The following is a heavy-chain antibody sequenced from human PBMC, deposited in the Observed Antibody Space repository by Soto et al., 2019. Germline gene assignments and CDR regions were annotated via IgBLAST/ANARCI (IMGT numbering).Heavy chain of an antibody. CDR1: GFTFSNYA. V-gene: IGHV3-23*01. Sequence: VQLLESGGGLVQPGGSLRLSCAASGFTFSNYAMSWVRQAPGKALEWVSSINIVGGNTNYADSVRGRFTMSSDDSKNTVFLQMNSLRAEYTAIYYFTNNYYFDSWGQGTLVTVSS. CDR3: TNNYYFDS. CDR2: INIVGGNT. J-gene: IGHJ4*02. D-gene: IGHD1-20*01.